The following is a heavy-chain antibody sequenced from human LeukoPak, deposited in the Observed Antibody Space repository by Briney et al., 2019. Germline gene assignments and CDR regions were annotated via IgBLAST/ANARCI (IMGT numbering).Heavy chain of an antibody. D-gene: IGHD1-26*01. V-gene: IGHV1-2*02. Sequence: ASVKVSCKASGYIFTGYYMHWVRQAPGQGLEWMGWINPNSGGTNYAQKFQGRVTMTRDTSISTAYMELSRLRSDDTAVYYCAREWYSGNPRRDYYYGMDVWGQGTTVTVSS. CDR3: AREWYSGNPRRDYYYGMDV. CDR2: INPNSGGT. J-gene: IGHJ6*02. CDR1: GYIFTGYY.